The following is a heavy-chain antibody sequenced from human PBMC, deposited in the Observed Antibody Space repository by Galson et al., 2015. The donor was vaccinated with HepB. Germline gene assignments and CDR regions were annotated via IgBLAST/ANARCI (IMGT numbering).Heavy chain of an antibody. V-gene: IGHV3-30*18. J-gene: IGHJ3*01. CDR2: VSFDGRLT. CDR1: GFTFSRDG. CDR3: AKEREIHVWACDV. Sequence: SLRLSCAASGFTFSRDGMQWVRQAPGKGLEWVAVVSFDGRLTYYADSVKGRFTISRDNSKNTLYLQMNSLRVEDTAPYYCAKEREIHVWACDVWGQGTMVTVSS. D-gene: IGHD3-16*01.